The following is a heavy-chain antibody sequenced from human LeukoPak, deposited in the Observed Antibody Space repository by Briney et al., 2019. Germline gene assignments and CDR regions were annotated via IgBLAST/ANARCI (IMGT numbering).Heavy chain of an antibody. D-gene: IGHD1-1*01. CDR3: ARRAYSAAYWKHFDY. CDR2: IHYSGST. Sequence: SETLSLTCTVSGGSISSYYWSWIRQPPGKGLEWIGYIHYSGSTNYNPSLKSRVTISVDTSKNQFSLKLSSVTAADTAVYFCARRAYSAAYWKHFDYWGQGTLVTVSS. V-gene: IGHV4-59*08. J-gene: IGHJ4*02. CDR1: GGSISSYY.